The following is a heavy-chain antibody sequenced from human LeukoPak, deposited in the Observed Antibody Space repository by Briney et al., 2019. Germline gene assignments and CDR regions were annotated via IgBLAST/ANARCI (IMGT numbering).Heavy chain of an antibody. V-gene: IGHV4-59*11. CDR3: ARVESAWYSSSWYWFDP. CDR2: IYYSGST. Sequence: PSETLSLTCTVSGGSISRHYWSWIRQPPGKGLEWIGYIYYSGSTNYNPSLKSRVTISVDTSKNQFSLKLSSVTAADTAVYYCARVESAWYSSSWYWFDPWGQGTLVTVSS. D-gene: IGHD6-13*01. J-gene: IGHJ5*02. CDR1: GGSISRHY.